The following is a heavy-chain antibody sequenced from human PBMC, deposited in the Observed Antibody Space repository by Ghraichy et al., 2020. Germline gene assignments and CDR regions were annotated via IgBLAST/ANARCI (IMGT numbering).Heavy chain of an antibody. CDR1: GFTFDDYA. CDR3: AKDMGSYNYYGMDV. D-gene: IGHD1-26*01. V-gene: IGHV3-9*01. Sequence: GGSLRLSCAASGFTFDDYAMHWVRQAPGKGLEWVSGISWNSGSIGYADSVKGRFTISRDNAKNSLYLQMNSLRAEDTALYYCAKDMGSYNYYGMDVWGQGTTVTVSS. CDR2: ISWNSGSI. J-gene: IGHJ6*02.